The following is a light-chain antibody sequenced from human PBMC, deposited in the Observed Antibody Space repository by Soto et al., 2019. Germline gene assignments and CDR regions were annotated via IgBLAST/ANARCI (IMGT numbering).Light chain of an antibody. Sequence: QSVLTQPPSASGSPGQRVTISFSGRSSNIGNNYVFWYHQLQGAAPKLLTYRNNQRPSGVPDRFSSSKSGTSASLAITGLRSEDEADYYCAAWDDALSGILFGGGTKLTVL. CDR3: AAWDDALSGIL. J-gene: IGLJ2*01. CDR1: SSNIGNNY. V-gene: IGLV1-47*01. CDR2: RNN.